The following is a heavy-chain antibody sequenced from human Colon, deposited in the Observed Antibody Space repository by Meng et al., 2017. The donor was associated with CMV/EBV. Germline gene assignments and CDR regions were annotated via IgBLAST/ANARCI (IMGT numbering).Heavy chain of an antibody. CDR1: GFTFSNYA. V-gene: IGHV3-53*01. D-gene: IGHD3-10*01. CDR3: ATGAGSFLV. CDR2: LHSGGDA. Sequence: GESLKISCAASGFTFSNYAFHWVRQAPGKGLEWVSVLHSGGDAKYADSVKGRFTIARDASQNTLFLQMDSLRVEDTAVYYCATGAGSFLVWGQGTLVTVSS. J-gene: IGHJ4*02.